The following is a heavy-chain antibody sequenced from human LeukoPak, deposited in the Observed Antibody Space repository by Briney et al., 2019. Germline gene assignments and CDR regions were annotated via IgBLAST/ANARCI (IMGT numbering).Heavy chain of an antibody. V-gene: IGHV1-8*01. CDR2: LNPNSGNT. CDR3: ARANYYGSGKKDLDY. D-gene: IGHD3-10*01. Sequence: GASVKVSCKASGYTFTTYDINWVRQATGQGLEWMGWLNPNSGNTGYAQKFQGRVTMTRNTSMSTAYMELSSLRSEDTAVYYCARANYYGSGKKDLDYWGQGTLVTVSS. CDR1: GYTFTTYD. J-gene: IGHJ4*02.